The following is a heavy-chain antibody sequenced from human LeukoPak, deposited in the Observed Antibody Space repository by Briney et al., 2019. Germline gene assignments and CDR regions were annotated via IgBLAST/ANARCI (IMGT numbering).Heavy chain of an antibody. J-gene: IGHJ5*02. CDR3: ATVHVWFGPSGKTFDP. Sequence: SVKVSCKASEGTFSSYAISWVRQAPGQGLEWMGGTIPIFGTANYAQKFQGRVTMTEDTSTDTAYMELSSLRSEDTAVYYCATVHVWFGPSGKTFDPWGQGTLVTVSS. D-gene: IGHD3-10*01. CDR1: EGTFSSYA. CDR2: TIPIFGTA. V-gene: IGHV1-69*06.